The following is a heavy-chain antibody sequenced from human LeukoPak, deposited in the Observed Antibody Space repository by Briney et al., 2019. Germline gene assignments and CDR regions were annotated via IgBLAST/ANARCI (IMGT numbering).Heavy chain of an antibody. CDR2: ISAYNGNT. D-gene: IGHD3-10*01. CDR1: GYTFITYG. CDR3: ARTYYYDSGSDNWFDP. Sequence: ASVKVSCKTSGYTFITYGISWVRQAPGQGLEWMGWISAYNGNTNYAEKFQGRVTMTTDTSTSTAYMELSSLRSEDTAVYYCARTYYYDSGSDNWFDPWGQGTLVTVSS. V-gene: IGHV1-18*01. J-gene: IGHJ5*02.